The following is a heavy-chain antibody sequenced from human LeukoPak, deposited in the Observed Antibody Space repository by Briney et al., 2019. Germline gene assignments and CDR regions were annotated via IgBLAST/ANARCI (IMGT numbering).Heavy chain of an antibody. CDR3: ARGQRAHVEWYYYMDV. CDR2: ISSSGSTI. Sequence: GGSLRLSCAASGFTFSSYEMNWVRQAPGKGLEWVSYISSSGSTIYYADSVKGRFTISRDNAKNSLYLQMNSLRAEDTAVYYCARGQRAHVEWYYYMDVWGKGTTVTVSS. V-gene: IGHV3-48*03. D-gene: IGHD1-26*01. J-gene: IGHJ6*03. CDR1: GFTFSSYE.